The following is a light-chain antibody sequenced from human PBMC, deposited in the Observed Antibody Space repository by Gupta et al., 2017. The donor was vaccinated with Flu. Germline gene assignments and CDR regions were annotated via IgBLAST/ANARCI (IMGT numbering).Light chain of an antibody. CDR3: HPG. CDR2: DAS. V-gene: IGKV1-33*01. CDR1: QDISNY. J-gene: IGKJ2*03. Sequence: DIQMTQSPSSLSASVGDRVTITCQASQDISNYLNWYQQKPGKAPKLLIYDASNLETGVPSRFSGSGSGTDFTFTISSLQPEDMATYYCHPGFGQGTKLEIK.